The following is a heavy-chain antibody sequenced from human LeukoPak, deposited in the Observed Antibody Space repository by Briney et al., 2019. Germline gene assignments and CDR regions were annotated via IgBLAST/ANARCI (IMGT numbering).Heavy chain of an antibody. CDR1: GGSISSYY. Sequence: SETLSLTCTASGGSISSYYWSWIRQPPGKGLEWIGYIYYSGSTNYNPSLKSRVTISVDTSKNLFSLKLSSVTAADTAVYYCARGGSGWYSSLDYWGQGTLVTVSS. CDR2: IYYSGST. V-gene: IGHV4-59*01. J-gene: IGHJ4*02. D-gene: IGHD6-19*01. CDR3: ARGGSGWYSSLDY.